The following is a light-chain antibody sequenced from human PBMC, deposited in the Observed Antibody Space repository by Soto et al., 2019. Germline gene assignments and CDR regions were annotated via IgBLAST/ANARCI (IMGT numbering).Light chain of an antibody. J-gene: IGKJ5*01. CDR2: DAS. V-gene: IGKV3-11*01. CDR3: QQRSNWPST. Sequence: EIVLTQSPATLSLSPGERATLSCRASQSVSSYLAWYQQKPGQAHRLLIYDASNRATVIPARFSCSGSGTDFTLNIISLDPEDFSVYYCQQRSNWPSTFGQGTRLEIK. CDR1: QSVSSY.